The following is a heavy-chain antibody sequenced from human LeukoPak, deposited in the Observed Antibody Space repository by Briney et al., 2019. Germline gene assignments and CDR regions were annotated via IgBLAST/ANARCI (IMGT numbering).Heavy chain of an antibody. V-gene: IGHV3-23*01. CDR3: ARARRDGYPVGYFDY. Sequence: GGSLRLSCAASGFTFSSYAMSWVRQAPGKGLEWVSAISGSGGSTYYADSVKGRFTISRDNAKNSLYLQMNSLRAENTAVYYCARARRDGYPVGYFDYWGQGTLVTVSS. CDR2: ISGSGGST. D-gene: IGHD5-24*01. CDR1: GFTFSSYA. J-gene: IGHJ4*02.